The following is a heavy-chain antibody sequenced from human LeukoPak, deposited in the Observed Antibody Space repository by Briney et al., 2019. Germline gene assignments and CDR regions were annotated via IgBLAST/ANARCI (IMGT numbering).Heavy chain of an antibody. CDR3: ARDRNPMVRGVIRTLGY. CDR1: GYTFTSYG. V-gene: IGHV1-18*01. CDR2: ISAYNGNT. J-gene: IGHJ4*02. Sequence: ASVKVSCKASGYTFTSYGISWVRQAPGQGLEWMGWISAYNGNTNYAQKLQGRVTMTTDTSTSTAYMELRSLRSDDTAVYYCARDRNPMVRGVIRTLGYWGQGTLVTASS. D-gene: IGHD3-10*01.